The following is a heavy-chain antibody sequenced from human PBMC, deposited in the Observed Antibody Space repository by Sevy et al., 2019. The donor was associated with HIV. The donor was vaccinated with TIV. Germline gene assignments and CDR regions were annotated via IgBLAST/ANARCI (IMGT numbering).Heavy chain of an antibody. Sequence: GGSLRLSCAASGFTFDDYTMHWVRQAPGKGLEWVSLISWDGGSTYYADSVKGRFTISRDNSKNSLDLQMNSLRTEDTALYYCAKGSIVATQKDYYYYYGMDVWGQGTTVTVSS. CDR3: AKGSIVATQKDYYYYYGMDV. CDR1: GFTFDDYT. J-gene: IGHJ6*02. D-gene: IGHD5-12*01. CDR2: ISWDGGST. V-gene: IGHV3-43*01.